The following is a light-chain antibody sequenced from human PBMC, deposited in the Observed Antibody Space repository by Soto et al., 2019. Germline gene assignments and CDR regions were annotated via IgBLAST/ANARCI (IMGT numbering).Light chain of an antibody. CDR3: AAWDDSLSGPV. CDR2: SNS. Sequence: QSVLTQPPSASGTPGQRVTISCSGSSSNIGTNFVYWYQQLPGMAPKLLIYSNSLRPSGVPDRFSGSKSGTSASLAISGLRSEDEAGYYCAAWDDSLSGPVFGAGTKLTVL. V-gene: IGLV1-47*01. CDR1: SSNIGTNF. J-gene: IGLJ3*02.